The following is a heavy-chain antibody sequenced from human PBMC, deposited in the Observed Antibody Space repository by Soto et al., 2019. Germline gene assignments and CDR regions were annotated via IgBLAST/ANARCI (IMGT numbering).Heavy chain of an antibody. J-gene: IGHJ4*02. D-gene: IGHD2-15*01. CDR3: VGGSWFD. Sequence: EVQLVESGGDMVQPGRSLKLSCVGSGYSFEDYSMHWVRQAPGKGLEWVSGICWNGNFTGYADSVKGRFTISRDNAKNSLFLQMRSLSLEDTALYYCVGGSWFDWGQGTLVTVSS. CDR2: ICWNGNFT. CDR1: GYSFEDYS. V-gene: IGHV3-9*01.